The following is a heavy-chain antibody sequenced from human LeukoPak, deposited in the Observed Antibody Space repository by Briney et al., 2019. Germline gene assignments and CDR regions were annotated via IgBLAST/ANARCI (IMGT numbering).Heavy chain of an antibody. D-gene: IGHD3-3*01. Sequence: SQTLSLTCTVSGGSLSSGDYYWRWLRQPPGTALEGIGYIYYCGSTYYNPFLKSRVTISVDTSKNQFSLKLSSVTAADTAVYYCAGSITIFGGVSRYYYGMDVWGQGTTVTVSS. J-gene: IGHJ6*02. CDR1: GGSLSSGDYY. V-gene: IGHV4-30-4*01. CDR3: AGSITIFGGVSRYYYGMDV. CDR2: IYYCGST.